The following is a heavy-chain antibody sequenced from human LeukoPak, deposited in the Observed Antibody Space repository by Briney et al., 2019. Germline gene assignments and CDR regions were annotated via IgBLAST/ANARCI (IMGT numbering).Heavy chain of an antibody. D-gene: IGHD3-10*01. CDR3: AKLYGGRYFDY. J-gene: IGHJ4*02. Sequence: GGSLRLSCAASGFIFNSYSMHWVRQAPGKGLEWVSGISPSGDITYYADSVKGRFTISRDNSKNTLYVQMNSLRAEDSAVYYCAKLYGGRYFDYWGQGTLVTVSS. CDR1: GFIFNSYS. CDR2: ISPSGDIT. V-gene: IGHV3-23*01.